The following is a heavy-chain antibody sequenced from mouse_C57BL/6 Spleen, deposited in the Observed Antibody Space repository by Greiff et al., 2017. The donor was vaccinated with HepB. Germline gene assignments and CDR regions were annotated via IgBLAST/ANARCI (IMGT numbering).Heavy chain of an antibody. CDR2: IYPGSGST. J-gene: IGHJ4*01. CDR1: GYTFTSYW. D-gene: IGHD1-1*02. V-gene: IGHV1-55*01. CDR3: ARSGYYGAAMDY. Sequence: QVQLQQPGAELVKPGASVKMSCKASGYTFTSYWITWVKQRPGQGLEWIGGIYPGSGSTNYNEKFKSKATLTVDTSSSTAYMQLSSLTSEDSAVYYCARSGYYGAAMDYWGQGTSVTVSS.